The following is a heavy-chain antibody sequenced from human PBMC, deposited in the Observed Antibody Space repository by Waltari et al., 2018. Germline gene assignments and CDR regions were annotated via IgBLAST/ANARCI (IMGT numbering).Heavy chain of an antibody. CDR2: ISYDGSKK. CDR1: GFTFSSYG. D-gene: IGHD3-22*01. Sequence: VQLVESGGGVVQPGRSLRLSCAASGFTFSSYGLHWVRQAPGKGLEWVAVISYDGSKKYYADSGKGRFTISRDNSKNTLYLQMNSLRAEDTAVYYCAKADDDSSGYSSYGMDVWGQGTTVTVSS. J-gene: IGHJ6*02. CDR3: AKADDDSSGYSSYGMDV. V-gene: IGHV3-30*18.